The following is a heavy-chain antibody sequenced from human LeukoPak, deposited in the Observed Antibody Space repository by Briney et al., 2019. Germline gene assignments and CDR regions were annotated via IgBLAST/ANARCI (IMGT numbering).Heavy chain of an antibody. CDR2: ITQGGSDK. D-gene: IGHD1-26*01. CDR3: ARDPFEL. J-gene: IGHJ4*02. Sequence: PGGSLRLSCEASGFTLSNRWMTWVRQAPGKGLEWVATITQGGSDKFYVDSVKGRFIISGDNAKNSLYLQMNSLRAEDTAVYYCARDPFELWGQGTLVTVSS. CDR1: GFTLSNRW. V-gene: IGHV3-7*01.